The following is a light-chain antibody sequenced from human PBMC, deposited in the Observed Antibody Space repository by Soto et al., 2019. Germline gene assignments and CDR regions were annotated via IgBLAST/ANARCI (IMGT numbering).Light chain of an antibody. J-gene: IGKJ1*01. V-gene: IGKV1-39*01. CDR1: QSISSY. CDR3: KQNYSTPKT. Sequence: DIQMTQSPSSLSASVGDRVTITCRASQSISSYLNWYQQKPGKAPKLLMYAASSLQSRVTSRFSGRGSGTDFTLTISSLQPEDFANYYCKQNYSTPKTFGQGTKVEIK. CDR2: AAS.